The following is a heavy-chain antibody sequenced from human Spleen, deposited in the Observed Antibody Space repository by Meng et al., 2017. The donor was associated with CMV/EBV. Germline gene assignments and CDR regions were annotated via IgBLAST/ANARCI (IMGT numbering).Heavy chain of an antibody. D-gene: IGHD5-18*01. J-gene: IGHJ4*02. Sequence: GESLKISCAASGFTFSSYAMHWVRQAPVKGLEWVALISNDGINEYYADSVKGRFTISRDNSQNTLFLQMNSLRAEDTAVYYCARDRYGDGYSYELIDYWGQGTLVTVSS. CDR1: GFTFSSYA. V-gene: IGHV3-30*04. CDR3: ARDRYGDGYSYELIDY. CDR2: ISNDGINE.